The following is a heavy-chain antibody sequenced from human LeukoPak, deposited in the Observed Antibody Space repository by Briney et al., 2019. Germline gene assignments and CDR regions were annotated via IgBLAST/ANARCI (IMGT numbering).Heavy chain of an antibody. J-gene: IGHJ4*02. V-gene: IGHV3-23*01. CDR1: GFTFSSYA. Sequence: GGSLRLSCAASGFTFSSYAMSWVRQAPGKGLEWVSAISGSGGSTYYADSVKGRFTISRDNSKNTLCLQMNSLRAEDTAVYYCAKTHPYDFWSGYYEGVFDYWGQGTLVTVSS. CDR3: AKTHPYDFWSGYYEGVFDY. CDR2: ISGSGGST. D-gene: IGHD3-3*01.